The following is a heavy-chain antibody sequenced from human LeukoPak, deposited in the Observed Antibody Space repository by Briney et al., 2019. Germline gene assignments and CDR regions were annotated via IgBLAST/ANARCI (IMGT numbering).Heavy chain of an antibody. CDR1: GGSISTYY. Sequence: SETLSLTCTVPGGSISTYYWSWVRQPPGKGLEWIGYIYYSGSTNYNPSLKSRVTISVDTSKNQFSLKLSSVTAADTAVYYCAKENTKTPFRPGEATMTKGYFDHWGQGTLVTVSS. CDR3: AKENTKTPFRPGEATMTKGYFDH. D-gene: IGHD5-12*01. CDR2: IYYSGST. V-gene: IGHV4-59*01. J-gene: IGHJ4*02.